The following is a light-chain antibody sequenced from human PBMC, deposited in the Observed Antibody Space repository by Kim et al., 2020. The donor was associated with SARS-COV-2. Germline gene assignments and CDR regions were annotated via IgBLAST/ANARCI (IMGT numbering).Light chain of an antibody. CDR1: RSNIGNNP. J-gene: IGLJ3*02. CDR3: ATWDSSLSVGV. V-gene: IGLV1-51*01. Sequence: SVLTQPPSVSAAPGQKVTISCSGSRSNIGNNPVSWYQQFPGTAPKLITYDNDKRPSGIPDRFSSSKSGTSATLAITGLRTGDEADYYCATWDSSLSVGVFGGGTKVTVL. CDR2: DND.